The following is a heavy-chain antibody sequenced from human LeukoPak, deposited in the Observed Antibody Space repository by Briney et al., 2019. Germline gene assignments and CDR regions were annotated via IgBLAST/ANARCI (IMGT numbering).Heavy chain of an antibody. J-gene: IGHJ4*02. D-gene: IGHD3-10*01. CDR3: ARVNVGVDYYGSGSPESPFDY. CDR1: GYTFTSYY. CDR2: INPSGGST. Sequence: ASVKVSCKASGYTFTSYYMHWVRQAPGQGLEWMGIINPSGGSTSYTQKFQGRVTMTRDTSTSTAYMELRSLRSDDTAVYYCARVNVGVDYYGSGSPESPFDYWGQGTLVTVSS. V-gene: IGHV1-46*01.